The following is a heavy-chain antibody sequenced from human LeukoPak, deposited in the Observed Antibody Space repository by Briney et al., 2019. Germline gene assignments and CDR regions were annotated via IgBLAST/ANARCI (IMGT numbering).Heavy chain of an antibody. CDR2: IHDGGTP. CDR3: ARTLGFRYFDL. Sequence: PGGSLRLSCTASGFIFNNYGMNWVRQAPGKGLEWIAEIHDGGTPNYNPSLKSRVTISVDKFKTQFSLRLSSVTAADTAVYYCARTLGFRYFDLWGRGTLVTVSS. D-gene: IGHD3-16*01. CDR1: GFIFNNYG. J-gene: IGHJ2*01. V-gene: IGHV4-4*02.